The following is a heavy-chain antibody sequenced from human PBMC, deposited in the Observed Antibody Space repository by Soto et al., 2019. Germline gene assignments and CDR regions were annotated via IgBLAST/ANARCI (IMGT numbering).Heavy chain of an antibody. J-gene: IGHJ6*02. D-gene: IGHD3-16*01. CDR3: VGALTYEVPYYYYGMDV. CDR1: GFMFSTYL. V-gene: IGHV3-7*01. Sequence: VGSLRLSCEASGFMFSTYLMSWVRQAPGKGLEWVANIKQGGNEKFYVDSVKGRFTISRDNAKKSLLLQMNSLRPEDTAVYYCVGALTYEVPYYYYGMDVWGQGTTVTVSS. CDR2: IKQGGNEK.